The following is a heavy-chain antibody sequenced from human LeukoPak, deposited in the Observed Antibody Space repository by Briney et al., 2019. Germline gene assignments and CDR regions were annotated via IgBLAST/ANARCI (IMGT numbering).Heavy chain of an antibody. CDR2: INTNTGNS. Sequence: GASVKVSCKASGYTFTDYAVNWVRQAPGQGLEWMGWINTNTGNSTYAQVFTGRFVFSLDTSVSTAYLQISSLKAEDTAVYYCARDRGSSSWYHDYWGQGTLVTVSS. J-gene: IGHJ4*02. CDR3: ARDRGSSSWYHDY. D-gene: IGHD6-13*01. CDR1: GYTFTDYA. V-gene: IGHV7-4-1*02.